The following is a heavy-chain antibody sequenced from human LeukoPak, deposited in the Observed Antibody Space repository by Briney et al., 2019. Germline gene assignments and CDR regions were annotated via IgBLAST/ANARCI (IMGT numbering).Heavy chain of an antibody. CDR1: GGSFSGYY. Sequence: SETLSLTCAVYGGSFSGYYWSWIRQPPGKGLEWIGEINHSGSTNYNPPLKSRVTISVDTPKNQFALKLSSVTAADTAVYYGARERMSDWSSRNWFDPWGQGTLVTVSS. D-gene: IGHD3-9*01. CDR3: ARERMSDWSSRNWFDP. V-gene: IGHV4-34*01. J-gene: IGHJ5*02. CDR2: INHSGST.